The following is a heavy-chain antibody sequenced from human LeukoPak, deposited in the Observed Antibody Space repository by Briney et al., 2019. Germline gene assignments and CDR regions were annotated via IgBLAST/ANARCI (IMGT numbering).Heavy chain of an antibody. J-gene: IGHJ6*03. Sequence: ASVKVSCKASGYTFTSYDINWVRQATGQGLEWMGWMNPNSGNTGYAQKFQGRVTMTRDTSIGTAYMELSRLTYDDKAVYYCARDWRGYYYYLNVWGQGTTVTISS. CDR3: ARDWRGYYYYLNV. CDR2: MNPNSGNT. V-gene: IGHV1-8*02. CDR1: GYTFTSYD.